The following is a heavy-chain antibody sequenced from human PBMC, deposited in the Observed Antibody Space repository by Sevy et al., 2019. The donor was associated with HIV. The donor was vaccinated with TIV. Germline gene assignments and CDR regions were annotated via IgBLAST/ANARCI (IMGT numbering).Heavy chain of an antibody. CDR2: IYYSGST. V-gene: IGHV4-31*03. J-gene: IGHJ3*02. D-gene: IGHD6-13*01. CDR3: ARVINSSSWRGEAFDI. Sequence: SETLSLTCTVSAGSISSGGYYWSWIRQHPGKGLEWIGYIYYSGSTYYNPSLKSRVTISVDTSKNQFSLKLSSVTAADTAVYYCARVINSSSWRGEAFDIWGQGTMVTVSS. CDR1: AGSISSGGYY.